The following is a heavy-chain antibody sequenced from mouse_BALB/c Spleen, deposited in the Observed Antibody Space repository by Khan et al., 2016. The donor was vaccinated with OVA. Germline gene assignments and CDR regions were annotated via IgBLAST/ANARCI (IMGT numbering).Heavy chain of an antibody. V-gene: IGHV3-2*02. CDR1: GYSITSGYG. CDR3: ARTARIKY. D-gene: IGHD1-2*01. Sequence: EVQLQESGPGLVKPSQSLSLTCTVTGYSITSGYGWNWIRQFPGNKLEWMGYISYSGSTNYNPSLKSRISITRDTSKNHFFLQFNSVTTENTSTYYCARTARIKYWGQGTTLTVSS. CDR2: ISYSGST. J-gene: IGHJ2*01.